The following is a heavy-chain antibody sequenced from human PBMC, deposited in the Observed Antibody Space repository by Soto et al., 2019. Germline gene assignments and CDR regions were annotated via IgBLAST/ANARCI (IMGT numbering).Heavy chain of an antibody. D-gene: IGHD3-3*01. CDR2: ISAYNGNT. CDR1: GYKFNSFG. CDR3: ARAIRDFWNGHHFYMDV. J-gene: IGHJ6*03. Sequence: QVQLMQSGAEVKKPGASINVSCQASGYKFNSFGIAWVRQAPGQGLEWLGWISAYNGNTNYTQKLQGRVTLTTDTPTTTAYMELRSLRSDDTAIFYCARAIRDFWNGHHFYMDVWGKGTTVIVTS. V-gene: IGHV1-18*01.